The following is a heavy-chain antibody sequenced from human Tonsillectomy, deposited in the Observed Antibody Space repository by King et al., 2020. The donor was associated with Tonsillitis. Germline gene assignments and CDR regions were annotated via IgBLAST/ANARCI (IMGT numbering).Heavy chain of an antibody. V-gene: IGHV4-39*07. D-gene: IGHD5-18*01. CDR3: ARGVGRGYSYGGGDAFDI. CDR1: GGSISSSSYY. CDR2: IYYSGST. Sequence: QLQESGPGLVKPSETLSLICTVSGGSISSSSYYWGWIRQPPGKGLEWIGSIYYSGSTYYNPSLKSRVTISVDTSKNQFSLKLSSVTAADTAVYYCARGVGRGYSYGGGDAFDIWGQGTMVTVSS. J-gene: IGHJ3*02.